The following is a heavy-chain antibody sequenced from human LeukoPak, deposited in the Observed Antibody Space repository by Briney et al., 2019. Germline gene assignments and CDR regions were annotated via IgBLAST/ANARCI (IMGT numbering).Heavy chain of an antibody. D-gene: IGHD5-24*01. V-gene: IGHV4-61*01. J-gene: IGHJ4*02. CDR2: IYYSGST. Sequence: SETLSLTCTVSGVSVSSGSYYWSWIRQPPGKGLEWIGYIYYSGSTNYNPSLKSRVTISVDTSKNQFSLKLSSVTAADTAVYYCAREGMAIDYWGQGTLVTVSS. CDR1: GVSVSSGSYY. CDR3: AREGMAIDY.